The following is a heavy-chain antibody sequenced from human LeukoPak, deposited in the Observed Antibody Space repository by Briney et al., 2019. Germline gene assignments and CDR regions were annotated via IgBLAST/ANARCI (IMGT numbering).Heavy chain of an antibody. J-gene: IGHJ5*02. V-gene: IGHV1-3*01. D-gene: IGHD5-12*01. Sequence: GESLKISCKASGYTFTSYAMHWVRQAPGQRLEWMGWINAGNGNTRYSQKFQGRVTITRDTSASTAYMELSSLRSEDTAVYYCARGAHSGYDFLRFGLWFDPWGQGTLVTVSS. CDR1: GYTFTSYA. CDR3: ARGAHSGYDFLRFGLWFDP. CDR2: INAGNGNT.